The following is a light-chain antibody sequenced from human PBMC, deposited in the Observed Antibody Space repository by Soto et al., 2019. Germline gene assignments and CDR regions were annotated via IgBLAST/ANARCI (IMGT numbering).Light chain of an antibody. J-gene: IGLJ2*01. CDR3: CSYAGSSTLVV. Sequence: QSALTQPASVSGSPGQSITISCTGTSSDVGSYNIVSWYQQHPGKAPKLMIYEGSKRPSGVSNRFSGSKSGNTASLIISGLQAEDEADYYCCSYAGSSTLVVFGGGTKLTVL. CDR1: SSDVGSYNI. V-gene: IGLV2-23*01. CDR2: EGS.